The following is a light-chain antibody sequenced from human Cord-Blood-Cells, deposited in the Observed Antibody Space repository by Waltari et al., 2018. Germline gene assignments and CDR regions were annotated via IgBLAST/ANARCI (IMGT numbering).Light chain of an antibody. J-gene: IGLJ1*01. CDR3: SSYTSSSTPNV. CDR2: DVS. Sequence: QSALTQPASVSGSPGQSITISCTGTSSDVGGYNYVSWYQQHPCKAPKLMIYDVSNRPSGVSNRFSGSKSGNTASLTSSGLQAEDEADYYCSSYTSSSTPNVVGTGTKVTVL. V-gene: IGLV2-14*01. CDR1: SSDVGGYNY.